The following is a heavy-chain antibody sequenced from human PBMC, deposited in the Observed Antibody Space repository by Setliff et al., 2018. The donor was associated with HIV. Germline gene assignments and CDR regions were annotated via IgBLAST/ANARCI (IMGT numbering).Heavy chain of an antibody. J-gene: IGHJ6*02. V-gene: IGHV3-48*03. CDR2: SSSSGYST. Sequence: GESLKISCAASGFIFSSYEMNWVRQAPGKGLEWVSYSSSSGYSTNYADSVKGRFTMSRDNAKNLLYLQMNSLRAEGTAVYYCASHHSADIYYSYYGMDVWGQGTTVTVSS. CDR1: GFIFSSYE. D-gene: IGHD6-13*01. CDR3: ASHHSADIYYSYYGMDV.